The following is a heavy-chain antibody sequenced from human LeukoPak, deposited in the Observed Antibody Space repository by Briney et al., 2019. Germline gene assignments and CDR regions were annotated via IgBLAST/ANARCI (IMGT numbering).Heavy chain of an antibody. J-gene: IGHJ3*02. CDR2: FYYSGST. V-gene: IGHV4-39*01. CDR1: GGSISSNNYY. Sequence: SETLSLTCTVSGGSISSNNYYWGWIRQPPGKGLEWIQTFYYSGSTYYDPSLKSRDTISVDTSKNQFSLKLSSVTAADTAVYYCARGGTFNTFAIWGQGKMVTVSS. D-gene: IGHD2-15*01. CDR3: ARGGTFNTFAI.